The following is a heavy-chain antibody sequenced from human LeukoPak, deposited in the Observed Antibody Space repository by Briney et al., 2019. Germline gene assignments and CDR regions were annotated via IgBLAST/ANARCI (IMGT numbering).Heavy chain of an antibody. Sequence: PSETLSLTCTVSGASISSYYWSWIRQSPGKGLEWIGYIYYNGNTNYNPSLKGRVTISVDSSKNQFSLRLSSVTAADTAMYYCARGEYYYDSSGYGVFDYWGQGTLVTVSS. D-gene: IGHD3-22*01. J-gene: IGHJ4*02. V-gene: IGHV4-59*01. CDR3: ARGEYYYDSSGYGVFDY. CDR1: GASISSYY. CDR2: IYYNGNT.